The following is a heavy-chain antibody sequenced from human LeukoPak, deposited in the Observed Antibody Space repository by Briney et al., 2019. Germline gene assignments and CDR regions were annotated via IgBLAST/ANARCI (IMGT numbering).Heavy chain of an antibody. D-gene: IGHD6-19*01. CDR3: ARGPVAGDPMGAFDI. V-gene: IGHV1-69*13. Sequence: VKVSCKASGGTFSSYAISWVRQAPGQGLEWMGGVIPIFGTANYAQKFQGRVTITADKSTSTAYMELSSLRSEDTAVYYCARGPVAGDPMGAFDIWGQGTMVTVSS. CDR2: VIPIFGTA. J-gene: IGHJ3*02. CDR1: GGTFSSYA.